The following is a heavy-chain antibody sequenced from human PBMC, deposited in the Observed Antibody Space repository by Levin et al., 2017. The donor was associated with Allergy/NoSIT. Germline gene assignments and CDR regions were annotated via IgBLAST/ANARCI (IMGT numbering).Heavy chain of an antibody. Sequence: PGGSLRLSCAASGFTFSDYYMSWIRQAPGKGLEWVSYISSSGSTIYYADSVKGRFTISRDNAKNSLYLQMNSLRAEDTAVYYCARDFPLLTRNFRELLRNYYYYYGMDGWGQGTTVTVSS. V-gene: IGHV3-11*01. CDR3: ARDFPLLTRNFRELLRNYYYYYGMDG. CDR2: ISSSGSTI. J-gene: IGHJ6*02. CDR1: GFTFSDYY. D-gene: IGHD3-10*01.